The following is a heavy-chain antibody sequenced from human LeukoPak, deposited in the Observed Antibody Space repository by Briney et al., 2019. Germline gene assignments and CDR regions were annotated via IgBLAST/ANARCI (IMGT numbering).Heavy chain of an antibody. V-gene: IGHV3-7*01. CDR1: GFTFNSYW. CDR3: ARDHHDVLTGYYSNYYNYYYMDV. D-gene: IGHD3-9*01. CDR2: IKEDGTGK. J-gene: IGHJ6*03. Sequence: GGSLRLSCVASGFTFNSYWMSWVRQAPGKGLEWVANIKEDGTGKYYVDSVRGRFTLSRDNAENSLYLQMSSLRAEDTAVYYCARDHHDVLTGYYSNYYNYYYMDVWGKGTTVTVSS.